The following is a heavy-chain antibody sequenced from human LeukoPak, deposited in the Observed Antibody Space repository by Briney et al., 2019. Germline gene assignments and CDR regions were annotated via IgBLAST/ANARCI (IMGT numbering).Heavy chain of an antibody. V-gene: IGHV4-31*03. Sequence: PSQTLSLTCTVSGGSISSGGYYWSWIRQHPGKGLEWIGYIYYSGSTYYNPSLKSRVTISVDTSKNQFSLKLTSVTAADTAVYYCARHKPYSSSWYLGFDGMDVWGQGTTVTVSS. J-gene: IGHJ6*02. D-gene: IGHD6-13*01. CDR1: GGSISSGGYY. CDR2: IYYSGST. CDR3: ARHKPYSSSWYLGFDGMDV.